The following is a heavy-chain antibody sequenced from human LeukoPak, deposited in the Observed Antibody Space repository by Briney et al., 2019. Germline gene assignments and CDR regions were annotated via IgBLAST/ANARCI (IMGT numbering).Heavy chain of an antibody. CDR2: IWYDGSNK. CDR1: GFTFSSYG. V-gene: IGHV3-33*01. CDR3: ARDAKYYYDSSGAFDI. J-gene: IGHJ3*02. D-gene: IGHD3-22*01. Sequence: GGSLRLSCAASGFTFSSYGMHWVRQAPGKGLEWVAVIWYDGSNKYYADSVKGRFTISRDNSKNTLYLQMNSLRAEDTAVYYCARDAKYYYDSSGAFDIWGQGTMVTVSS.